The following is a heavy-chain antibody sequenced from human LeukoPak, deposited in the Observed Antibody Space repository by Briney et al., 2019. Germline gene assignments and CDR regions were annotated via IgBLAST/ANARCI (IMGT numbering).Heavy chain of an antibody. Sequence: PGGSLRLSCAASGFTFSEFEMNWVRQAPGKGLEWISYISSRGSRIYYAESVEGRFTISKDDAKNTLYLQMNNLRADDTAVYYCATLRWGSGRYAGDYWGQGSLVTVSS. CDR2: ISSRGSRI. D-gene: IGHD6-19*01. V-gene: IGHV3-48*03. CDR1: GFTFSEFE. J-gene: IGHJ4*02. CDR3: ATLRWGSGRYAGDY.